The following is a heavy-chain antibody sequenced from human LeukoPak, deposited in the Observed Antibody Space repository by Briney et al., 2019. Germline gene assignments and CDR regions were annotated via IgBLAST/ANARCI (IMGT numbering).Heavy chain of an antibody. V-gene: IGHV1-69*06. D-gene: IGHD6-6*01. J-gene: IGHJ6*03. CDR3: ARDRSIAARLRYMDV. CDR2: IIPIFGTA. CDR1: GGTFSSYA. Sequence: VASVKVSCKASGGTFSSYAISWVRQAPGQGLEWMGGIIPIFGTANYAQKFQGRVTITADKSTSTAYMELSSLRSEDTAVYYCARDRSIAARLRYMDVWGKGTTVTVSS.